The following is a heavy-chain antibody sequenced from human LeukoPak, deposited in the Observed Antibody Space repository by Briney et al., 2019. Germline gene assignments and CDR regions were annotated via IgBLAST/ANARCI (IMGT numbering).Heavy chain of an antibody. CDR1: GFTFSDFW. Sequence: GGSLRLSCAVSGFTFSDFWMSWVRQAPGRGLEWVANIHPEGNEKYHVESVKGRFTISRDNAKNSLFLQMNGLRVEDTAVCYCARGDAFSGDHWGQGTLVTVSS. CDR2: IHPEGNEK. CDR3: ARGDAFSGDH. V-gene: IGHV3-7*04. J-gene: IGHJ4*02.